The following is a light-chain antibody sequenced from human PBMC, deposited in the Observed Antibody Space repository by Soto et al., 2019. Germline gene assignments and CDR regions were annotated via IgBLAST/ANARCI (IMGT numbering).Light chain of an antibody. CDR2: GAS. CDR3: QQRSNWPFT. J-gene: IGKJ4*01. CDR1: QSVGSY. V-gene: IGKV3-11*01. Sequence: EIVLTQSPATLSLSPGERATLSCRASQSVGSYLAWYQQKPGQAPRLLIFGASNRATGIPARFSGSGSGTDFTLTISSLDPEDFAVYYCQQRSNWPFTFGGGTKVDIK.